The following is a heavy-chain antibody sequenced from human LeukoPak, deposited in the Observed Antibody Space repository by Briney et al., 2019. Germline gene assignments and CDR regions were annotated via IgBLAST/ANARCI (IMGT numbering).Heavy chain of an antibody. CDR3: ARVGSDMVRVDY. CDR1: GYTFTGYY. V-gene: IGHV1-2*02. CDR2: INPNSGGT. D-gene: IGHD3-10*01. J-gene: IGHJ4*02. Sequence: ASVKASCKASGYTFTGYYMHWVRQAPGQGLEWMGWINPNSGGTNYAQKFQGRVTMTRDTSISTAYMELSRLRSDDTAVYYCARVGSDMVRVDYWGQGTLVTVSS.